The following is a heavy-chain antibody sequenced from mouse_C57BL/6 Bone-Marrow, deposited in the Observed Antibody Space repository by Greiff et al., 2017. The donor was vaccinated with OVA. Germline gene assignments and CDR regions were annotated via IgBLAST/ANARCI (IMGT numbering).Heavy chain of an antibody. CDR1: GYTFTSYW. Sequence: QVQLKESGTELVKPGASVKLSCKASGYTFTSYWMHWVKQRPGQGLEWIGNVNPSNGGTTYNEKFKSKATLTVDKSSSTAYMQLSSLTSEDAAVYYCGAYYEYDVGFAYWGQGTLVTVSA. J-gene: IGHJ3*01. CDR3: GAYYEYDVGFAY. V-gene: IGHV1-53*01. CDR2: VNPSNGGT. D-gene: IGHD2-4*01.